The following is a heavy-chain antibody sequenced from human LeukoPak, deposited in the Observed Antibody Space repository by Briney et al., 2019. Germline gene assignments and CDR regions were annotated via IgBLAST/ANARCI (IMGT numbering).Heavy chain of an antibody. J-gene: IGHJ6*03. CDR3: AKGSYYCSINCPQYYYNIDV. D-gene: IGHD2-2*01. CDR2: IRHDGSEK. Sequence: SGGSLRLSCAPSGFTFSRHGMHWVRQAPGKGLEWVAFIRHDGSEKYYADSVKGQFTISRDNSENTLYLQMNSLRPEDTAVYYCAKGSYYCSINCPQYYYNIDVWGKGTTVIVSS. CDR1: GFTFSRHG. V-gene: IGHV3-30*02.